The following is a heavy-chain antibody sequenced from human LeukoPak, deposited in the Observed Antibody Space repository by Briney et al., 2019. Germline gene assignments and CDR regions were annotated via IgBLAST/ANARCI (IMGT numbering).Heavy chain of an antibody. CDR1: GFTFSSNW. V-gene: IGHV3-30-3*01. CDR3: ATDPDSSGYYYPIFDY. D-gene: IGHD3-22*01. J-gene: IGHJ4*02. CDR2: ISYDGSNK. Sequence: GGSLRLSCAASGFTFSSNWMSWVRQAPGKGLVWVAIISYDGSNKYYADSVKGRFTISRDNSKNTLYLQINSLRAEDTAVYYCATDPDSSGYYYPIFDYWGQGTLVTVSS.